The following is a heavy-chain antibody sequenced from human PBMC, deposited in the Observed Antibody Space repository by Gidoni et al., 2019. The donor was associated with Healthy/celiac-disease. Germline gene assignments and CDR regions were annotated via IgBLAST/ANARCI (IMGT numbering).Heavy chain of an antibody. D-gene: IGHD2-2*01. CDR3: ASGDYCSSTSCYHHYGMDV. V-gene: IGHV3-48*01. Sequence: EVQLVESGGGLVQPGGSLRLSCAASGFTFSSYSMNWVRQAPGKGLEWVSYISSSSSTIYYADSVKGRFTISRDNAKNSLYLQMNSLRAEDTAVYYCASGDYCSSTSCYHHYGMDVWGQGTTVTVSS. CDR2: ISSSSSTI. J-gene: IGHJ6*02. CDR1: GFTFSSYS.